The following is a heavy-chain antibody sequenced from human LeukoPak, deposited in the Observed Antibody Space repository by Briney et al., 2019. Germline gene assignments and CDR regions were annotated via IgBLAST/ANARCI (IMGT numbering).Heavy chain of an antibody. CDR2: INPNSGGT. CDR1: GYTFTGYY. D-gene: IGHD4-11*01. CDR3: AADIVSNSNYYYYGMDV. Sequence: ASVKVSCKASGYTFTGYYMHWVRQAPGQGLEWMGWINPNSGGTNYAQKFQGRVTMTRDTSISTAYMELSRLRSDDTAVYYCAADIVSNSNYYYYGMDVWGQGTTVTVSS. V-gene: IGHV1-2*02. J-gene: IGHJ6*02.